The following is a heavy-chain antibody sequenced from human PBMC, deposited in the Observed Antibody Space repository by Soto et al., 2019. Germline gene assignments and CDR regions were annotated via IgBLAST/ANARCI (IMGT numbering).Heavy chain of an antibody. J-gene: IGHJ6*02. V-gene: IGHV6-1*01. Sequence: SQTLSLTCAISGDSVSSNSAAWNWIRQSPSRGLKWLGRTYYRSKWYNDYAVSVKSRITINPDTSKNQFSLQLNSVTPEDTAVYYCARDGPLAAAVRGAHYYYYGMDVWGQGTTVTVSS. CDR3: ARDGPLAAAVRGAHYYYYGMDV. CDR1: GDSVSSNSAA. CDR2: TYYRSKWYN. D-gene: IGHD6-13*01.